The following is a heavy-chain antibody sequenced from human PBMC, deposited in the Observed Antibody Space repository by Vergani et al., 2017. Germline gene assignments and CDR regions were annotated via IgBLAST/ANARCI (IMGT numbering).Heavy chain of an antibody. CDR2: IIPILGIA. J-gene: IGHJ3*02. D-gene: IGHD5-12*01. Sequence: QVQLVQSGAEVKKPGASVKVSCTASGGTFSSYTISWVRQAPGQGLEWMGRIIPILGIANYAQKFQGRVTITADKSTSTAYMELSSLRSEDTAVYYCARVRVATGDAFDIWGQGTMVTVSS. CDR3: ARVRVATGDAFDI. CDR1: GGTFSSYT. V-gene: IGHV1-69*04.